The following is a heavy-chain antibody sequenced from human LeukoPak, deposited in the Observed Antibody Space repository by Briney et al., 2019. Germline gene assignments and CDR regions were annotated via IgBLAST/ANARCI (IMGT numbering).Heavy chain of an antibody. D-gene: IGHD3-22*01. J-gene: IGHJ4*02. Sequence: SETLSLTCAVYGGSFSGYYWSWIRQPPGKGLEWIGEINHSGSTNYNPSLKSRVTISVDTSKNQFSLKLSSVTAADTAVYYCARGYYYDSSGYHLDYWGQGPLVTVSS. V-gene: IGHV4-34*01. CDR3: ARGYYYDSSGYHLDY. CDR1: GGSFSGYY. CDR2: INHSGST.